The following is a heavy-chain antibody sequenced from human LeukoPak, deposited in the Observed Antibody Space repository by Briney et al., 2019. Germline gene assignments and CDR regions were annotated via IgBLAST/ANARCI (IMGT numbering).Heavy chain of an antibody. V-gene: IGHV1-2*02. D-gene: IGHD4-17*01. CDR1: GYTFTSYG. J-gene: IGHJ5*02. CDR3: ARNFYGDGREWFDP. CDR2: INPKSGGT. Sequence: ASVKVSCKASGYTFTSYGISWVRQAPGQGLKWMGWINPKSGGTNYAQKFQGRVTMTRDTSISTVYMELSRLRSDDTAIYYCARNFYGDGREWFDPWGQGTLVTVSS.